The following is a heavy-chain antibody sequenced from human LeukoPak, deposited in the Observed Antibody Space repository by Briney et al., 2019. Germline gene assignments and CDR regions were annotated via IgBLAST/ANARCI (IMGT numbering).Heavy chain of an antibody. CDR2: MNPNSGNT. Sequence: ASVKVSCKASGYTFTSYDINWVRQATGQGLEWMGWMNPNSGNTGYAQKFQGRVTMTRNTSINTAYMELSSLRSEDTAVYYCARGSLLTLYSGSSHNWFDPWGQGTLVTVSS. CDR1: GYTFTSYD. J-gene: IGHJ5*02. CDR3: ARGSLLTLYSGSSHNWFDP. D-gene: IGHD1-26*01. V-gene: IGHV1-8*01.